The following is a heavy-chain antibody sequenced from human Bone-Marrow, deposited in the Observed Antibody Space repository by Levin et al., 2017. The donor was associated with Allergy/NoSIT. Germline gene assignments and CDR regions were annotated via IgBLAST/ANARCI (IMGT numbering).Heavy chain of an antibody. J-gene: IGHJ3*02. V-gene: IGHV3-48*01. CDR3: ARDEESYGDAFDI. CDR2: ISARRTTM. Sequence: GESLKISCAASGFTFSTYGMIWVRQAPGKGLEWISYISARRTTMYYADSVKGRFTISRDDAKNTLYLQTSSLRAEDTAIYYCARDEESYGDAFDIWGQGTMVTVSS. CDR1: GFTFSTYG. D-gene: IGHD2-8*01.